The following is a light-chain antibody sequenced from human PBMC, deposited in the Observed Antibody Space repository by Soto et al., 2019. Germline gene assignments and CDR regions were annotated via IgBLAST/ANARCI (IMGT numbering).Light chain of an antibody. CDR2: GAS. V-gene: IGKV3-20*01. CDR3: QQYGSSPWT. CDR1: QSVTTD. Sequence: EIVMTQSPSTLSVSAGERATLSCRASQSVTTDLAWYQQKPGQAPGLLIYGASSRATGIPDRFSGSGSGTDFTLTISRLEPEDFAVYYCQQYGSSPWTFGQGTKVDIK. J-gene: IGKJ1*01.